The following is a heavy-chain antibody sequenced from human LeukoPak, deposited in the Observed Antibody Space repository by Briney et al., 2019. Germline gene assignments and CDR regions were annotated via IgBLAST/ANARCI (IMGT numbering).Heavy chain of an antibody. Sequence: ASVKVSCKASGYTFTGYYMHWVRQAPGQGLEWMGWINPNSGGTNYAQKFQGRVTVTRDTSISTAYMELSRLRSDDTAVYYCARVRWVTMVRGVINSGLAPDYWGQGTLVTVSS. D-gene: IGHD3-10*01. CDR3: ARVRWVTMVRGVINSGLAPDY. V-gene: IGHV1-2*02. CDR1: GYTFTGYY. J-gene: IGHJ4*02. CDR2: INPNSGGT.